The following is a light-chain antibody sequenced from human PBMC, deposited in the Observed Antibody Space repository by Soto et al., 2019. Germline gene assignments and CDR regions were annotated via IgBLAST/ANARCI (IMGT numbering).Light chain of an antibody. CDR1: SSDVGGYKY. J-gene: IGLJ2*01. CDR2: DVS. Sequence: QSVLTQPRSVSGSPGQSVTISCTGTSSDVGGYKYVSWYQQHPGKAPKLMIYDVSKRPSGVPDRFSGSKSGNTASLTISGLQAEDEADYYCCSNAGSNTLLFGGGTKLTVL. CDR3: CSNAGSNTLL. V-gene: IGLV2-11*01.